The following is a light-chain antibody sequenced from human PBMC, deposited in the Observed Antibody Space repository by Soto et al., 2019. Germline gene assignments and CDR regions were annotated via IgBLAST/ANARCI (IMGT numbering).Light chain of an antibody. CDR2: GAS. V-gene: IGKV3-20*01. J-gene: IGKJ3*01. CDR1: QSVSSSY. CDR3: QQYGSSLYPFT. Sequence: EIVLTQSPGTLSLSPGERATLSCRASQSVSSSYLAWYQQKPDQAPRLLIYGASSRATGIPDRFSGSGSGTDFTLTISRLEPEDFAVYYCQQYGSSLYPFTFGPGTKVDIK.